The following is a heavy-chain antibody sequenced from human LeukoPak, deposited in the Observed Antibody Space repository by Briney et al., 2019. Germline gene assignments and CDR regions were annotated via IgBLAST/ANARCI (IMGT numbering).Heavy chain of an antibody. Sequence: ASVKVSCKASRYTFTGYYMHWVRQAPGQGLEWMGWINPNSGGTNYAQKFQGRVTMTRDTSISTAYMELSRLRSDDTAVYYCARGREKRYCSSTSCSYYYYYMDVWGKGTTVTVSS. CDR3: ARGREKRYCSSTSCSYYYYYMDV. D-gene: IGHD2-2*01. V-gene: IGHV1-2*02. CDR2: INPNSGGT. J-gene: IGHJ6*03. CDR1: RYTFTGYY.